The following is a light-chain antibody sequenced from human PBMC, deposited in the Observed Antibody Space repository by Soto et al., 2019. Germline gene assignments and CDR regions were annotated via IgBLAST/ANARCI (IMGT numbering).Light chain of an antibody. J-gene: IGKJ5*01. CDR1: QSVETY. CDR2: DAS. Sequence: LTQSPAILSSSLGERVTISCPASQSVETYIAWYQQRPGQPPRLLIYDASHRASGVPSRFGGSGSGTDFPLTITSLEDEDVAVYCCQQRRNWVSFGHGTRLE. CDR3: QQRRNWVS. V-gene: IGKV3-11*01.